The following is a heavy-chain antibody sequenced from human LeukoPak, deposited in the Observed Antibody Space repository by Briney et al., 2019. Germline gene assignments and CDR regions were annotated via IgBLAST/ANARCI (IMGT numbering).Heavy chain of an antibody. Sequence: GGSLRLSCAASGFTFSSYAMHWVRQAPGKGLEWVAVISYDGGNKYYADSVKGRFTISRDNSKNTLYLQMNSLRAEDTAVYYCAREGATAYYFDYWGQGTLVTVSS. CDR2: ISYDGGNK. CDR1: GFTFSSYA. CDR3: AREGATAYYFDY. D-gene: IGHD1-26*01. J-gene: IGHJ4*02. V-gene: IGHV3-30-3*01.